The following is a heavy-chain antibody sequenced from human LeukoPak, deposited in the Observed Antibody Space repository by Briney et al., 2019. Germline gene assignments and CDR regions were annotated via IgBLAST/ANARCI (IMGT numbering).Heavy chain of an antibody. CDR2: ISYDGSNK. CDR1: GFTFSSYA. D-gene: IGHD3-10*01. Sequence: PGGSLRLSCAASGFTFSSYAMHWVRQAPGKGLEWVAVISYDGSNKYYADSVKGRFTISRDNSKNTLYLQMNSLRAEDTAVYYCAKSRSGSYPNWFDPWGQGTLVTVSS. J-gene: IGHJ5*02. CDR3: AKSRSGSYPNWFDP. V-gene: IGHV3-30*04.